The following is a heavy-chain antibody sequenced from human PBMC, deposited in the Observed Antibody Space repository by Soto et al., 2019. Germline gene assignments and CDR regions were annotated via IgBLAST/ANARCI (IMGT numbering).Heavy chain of an antibody. D-gene: IGHD2-2*02. J-gene: IGHJ6*04. V-gene: IGHV2-5*02. CDR1: GFSLYTRGVG. CDR3: ARYTTETYFDV. CDR2: LYWDNTM. Sequence: QITLKESRPTLVKPTQTLTLSCSFSGFSLYTRGVGVGWVRQPPGTALEWLALLYWDNTMRYSPSLKNSLTIAKGTAENQVVLTMTNMEPEDTGTYYCARYTTETYFDVWGKGTTVTVST.